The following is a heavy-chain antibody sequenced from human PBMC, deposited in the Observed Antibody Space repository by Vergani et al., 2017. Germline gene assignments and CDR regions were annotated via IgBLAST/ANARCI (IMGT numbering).Heavy chain of an antibody. CDR2: AYHSGAT. V-gene: IGHV4-38-2*02. J-gene: IGHJ5*02. CDR1: GYSVNSGYY. Sequence: QVQLRETGPGLVKPSETLSLSCTMSGYSVNSGYYWAWIRQTAAKGLEWIGSAYHSGATYYNPSLESRVTILLDTSRKQFSLRLNSVTAADTAVYYCAGGNDHGTYNPPLDPWGPGTRVTVSS. D-gene: IGHD4/OR15-4a*01. CDR3: AGGNDHGTYNPPLDP.